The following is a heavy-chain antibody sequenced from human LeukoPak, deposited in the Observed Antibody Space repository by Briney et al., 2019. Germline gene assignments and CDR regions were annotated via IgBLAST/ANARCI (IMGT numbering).Heavy chain of an antibody. CDR3: ARGRGGLSGLGLYYYYYYYMDV. D-gene: IGHD3-9*01. J-gene: IGHJ6*03. V-gene: IGHV4-34*01. CDR1: GGSFSGYY. CDR2: INHSGST. Sequence: PSETLSLTCAVYGGSFSGYYWSWIRQPPGKGLEWIGEINHSGSTNYNPSLKSRVTISVDTSKNQFSLKLSSVTAADTAVYYCARGRGGLSGLGLYYYYYYYMDVWGKGTTVTVSS.